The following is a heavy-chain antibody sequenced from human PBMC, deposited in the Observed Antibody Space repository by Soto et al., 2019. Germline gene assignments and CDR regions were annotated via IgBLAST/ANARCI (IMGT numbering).Heavy chain of an antibody. CDR3: AHSPSSSRYYYYYGMDV. CDR1: GFSLSTGGVG. D-gene: IGHD6-6*01. Sequence: SGPTLVNPTQTLTLTCTFSGFSLSTGGVGVGWIRQPPGKALEWLALIYWNDDKRYSPSLKSRLTITKDTSKNQVVLTMTNMDPVDTATYYCAHSPSSSRYYYYYGMDVWGQGTTVTVSS. J-gene: IGHJ6*02. V-gene: IGHV2-5*01. CDR2: IYWNDDK.